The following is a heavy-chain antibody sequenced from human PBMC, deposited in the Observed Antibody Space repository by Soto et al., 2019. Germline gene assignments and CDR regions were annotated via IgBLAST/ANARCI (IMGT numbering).Heavy chain of an antibody. CDR3: AKDSGYENYYYYGMDV. V-gene: IGHV3-30*18. CDR2: ISYDGSNK. D-gene: IGHD5-12*01. J-gene: IGHJ6*02. Sequence: QVQLVESGGGVVQPGRSLRLSCAASGFTFSSYGMHWVRQAPGKGLEWVAVISYDGSNKYYADSVKGRFTISRDNSKNKLYLQMNSLRAEDTAVYYCAKDSGYENYYYYGMDVWGQGTTVTVSS. CDR1: GFTFSSYG.